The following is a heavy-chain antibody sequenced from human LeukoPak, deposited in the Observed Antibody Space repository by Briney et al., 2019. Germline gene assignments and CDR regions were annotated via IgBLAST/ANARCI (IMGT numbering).Heavy chain of an antibody. CDR3: AKGGSDYDDHGYSFDY. CDR1: GFTFSSYA. CDR2: ISSSGGNT. J-gene: IGHJ4*02. D-gene: IGHD1-26*01. V-gene: IGHV3-23*01. Sequence: GGSLRLSCAPSGFTFSSYAMSWVRQAPGKGLEWVSAISSSGGNTYYADSVKGRFTISRDNSKNTLYLQMNSLRAEDTAVYYCAKGGSDYDDHGYSFDYWGQGALVTVSS.